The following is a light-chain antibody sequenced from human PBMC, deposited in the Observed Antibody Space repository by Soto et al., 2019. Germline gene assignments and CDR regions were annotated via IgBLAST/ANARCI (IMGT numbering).Light chain of an antibody. CDR3: YSAADNNAV. CDR1: VLAKKY. Sequence: SYELTQPSSVSVSPGQTARITCSGDVLAKKYARWFQQKPGQAPVLVICKDRERPSGTPERFSGSSSGTTVTLTITGAQVEDEADYYCYSAADNNAVFGGGTKLTVL. CDR2: KDR. V-gene: IGLV3-27*01. J-gene: IGLJ2*01.